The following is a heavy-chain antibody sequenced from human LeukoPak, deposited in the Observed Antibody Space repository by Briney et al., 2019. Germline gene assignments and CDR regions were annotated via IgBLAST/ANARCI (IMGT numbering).Heavy chain of an antibody. CDR1: GFIFSSYT. D-gene: IGHD4-17*01. CDR3: ARLSYGDSGAFDY. Sequence: PGGSLRLSCAASGFIFSSYTMNWVRQAPWKGLEWVSSISRRSSYIYYADSVKGRFTISRDNAKNSLYLQMSSLRAEDTAVYYCARLSYGDSGAFDYWGQGTLVTVSS. CDR2: ISRRSSYI. V-gene: IGHV3-21*01. J-gene: IGHJ4*02.